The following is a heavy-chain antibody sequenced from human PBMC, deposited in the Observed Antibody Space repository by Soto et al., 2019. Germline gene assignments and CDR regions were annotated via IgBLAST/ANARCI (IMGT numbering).Heavy chain of an antibody. CDR2: IIPIFGTA. J-gene: IGHJ4*02. V-gene: IGHV1-69*13. CDR3: ARNWGYSGYDYRGFDY. Sequence: GASVKVSCKASGGTFSSYAISWVRQAPGQGLEWMGGIIPIFGTANYAQKFQGRVTITADESTSTAYMELSSLRSEDTAVYYCARNWGYSGYDYRGFDYWGQGTLVTVSS. D-gene: IGHD5-12*01. CDR1: GGTFSSYA.